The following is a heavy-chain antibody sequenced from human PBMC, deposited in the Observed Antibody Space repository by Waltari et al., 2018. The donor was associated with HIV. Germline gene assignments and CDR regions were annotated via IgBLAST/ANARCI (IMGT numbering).Heavy chain of an antibody. Sequence: QVQLQLWGAGLLKPSETLSLTCAVYGASFSGYYWTWIRQPPGKGLEWIGEINHRGSTNYNPSLKSRVTISVDTSKNQFSLKLSSVTAADTAVYYCARGSIVLVPAATNYFDYWGQGTLVTVSS. J-gene: IGHJ4*02. D-gene: IGHD2-2*01. CDR1: GASFSGYY. CDR2: INHRGST. V-gene: IGHV4-34*01. CDR3: ARGSIVLVPAATNYFDY.